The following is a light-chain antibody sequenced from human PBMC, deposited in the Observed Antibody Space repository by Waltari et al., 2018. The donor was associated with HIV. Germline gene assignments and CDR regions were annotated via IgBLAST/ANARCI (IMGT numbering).Light chain of an antibody. Sequence: QSALTQPASVSGSPGQSITVSCTGTSSDVGGYNFVSWYQQHPGKAPKLIMFDVFKRPAGVAERFSGSRSGNTAYLTVSGLQAEDEADYYCCSYAGSRTWVFGGGTALTVL. CDR2: DVF. CDR3: CSYAGSRTWV. J-gene: IGLJ3*02. CDR1: SSDVGGYNF. V-gene: IGLV2-23*02.